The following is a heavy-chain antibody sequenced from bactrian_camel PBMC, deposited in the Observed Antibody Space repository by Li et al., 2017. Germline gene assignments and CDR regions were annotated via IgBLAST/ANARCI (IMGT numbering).Heavy chain of an antibody. D-gene: IGHD2*01. CDR2: IQDDGAR. J-gene: IGHJ4*01. CDR3: AVDGPVAFCSDYPSDFRG. CDR1: GYNYDRNC. Sequence: VQLVESGGGSVQAGGSLRLSCTASGYNYDRNCLAWFRQVPGKEREMVAQIQDDGARHYDSTAEGRFTISKDAAKDTLDLRMTSLKPEDSGMYYCAVDGPVAFCSDYPSDFRGWGQGTQVTVS. V-gene: IGHV3S55*01.